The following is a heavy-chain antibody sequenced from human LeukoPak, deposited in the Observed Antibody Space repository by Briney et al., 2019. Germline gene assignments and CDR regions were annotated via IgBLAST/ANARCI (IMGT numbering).Heavy chain of an antibody. V-gene: IGHV3-21*04. D-gene: IGHD5-24*01. Sequence: PGGSLRLSCAASGFTFSSYSMNWVRQAPGKGLEWVSSSSSSGSYIYYADSVRGRFTISRDNAKNSLYLQMNSLRVEDTAAYYCAKDRRDGSSRDGFFDYWGQGTLVTVSS. CDR3: AKDRRDGSSRDGFFDY. J-gene: IGHJ4*02. CDR2: SSSSGSYI. CDR1: GFTFSSYS.